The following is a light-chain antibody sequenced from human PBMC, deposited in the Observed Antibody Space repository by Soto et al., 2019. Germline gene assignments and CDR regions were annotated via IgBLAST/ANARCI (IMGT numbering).Light chain of an antibody. CDR1: QSIGSW. V-gene: IGKV1-5*03. CDR2: KAS. J-gene: IGKJ1*01. Sequence: DIQMTQSPSTLSASVGDRVTITCRASQSIGSWLAWYQQKPGKAPNLLIYKASSLESGVPSRFSGSGSGTEFTLTISSLQPDDFATYYCQQYNSYSWTFGQGTMVDVK. CDR3: QQYNSYSWT.